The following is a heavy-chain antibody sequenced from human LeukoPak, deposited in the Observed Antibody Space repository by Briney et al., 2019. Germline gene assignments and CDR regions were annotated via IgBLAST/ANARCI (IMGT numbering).Heavy chain of an antibody. J-gene: IGHJ4*02. Sequence: SETLSLTCAAYGGSFSGYYWSWIRQPPGKGLEWIGEINHSGSTNYNPSLKSRVTISVDTSKNQFSLKLSSVTAADTAVYYCARGRITIFGVVIPFDYWGQGTLVTVSS. D-gene: IGHD3-3*01. V-gene: IGHV4-34*01. CDR1: GGSFSGYY. CDR2: INHSGST. CDR3: ARGRITIFGVVIPFDY.